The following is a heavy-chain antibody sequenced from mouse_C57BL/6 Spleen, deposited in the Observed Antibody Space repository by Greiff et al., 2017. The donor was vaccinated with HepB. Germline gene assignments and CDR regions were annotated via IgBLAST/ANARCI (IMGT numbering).Heavy chain of an antibody. CDR2: INPNNGGT. J-gene: IGHJ4*01. D-gene: IGHD2-5*01. CDR1: GYTFTDYY. Sequence: EVKLQQSGPELVKPGASVKISCKASGYTFTDYYMNWVKQSHGKSLEWIGDINPNNGGTSYNQKFKGKATLTVDKSSSTAYMELRSLTSEDSAVYYCASAYYSNYGAMDYWGQGTSVTVSS. V-gene: IGHV1-26*01. CDR3: ASAYYSNYGAMDY.